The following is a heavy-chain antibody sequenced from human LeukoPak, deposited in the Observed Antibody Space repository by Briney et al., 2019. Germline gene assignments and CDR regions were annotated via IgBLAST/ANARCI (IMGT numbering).Heavy chain of an antibody. V-gene: IGHV3-30-3*01. CDR3: ARDGIVYYDILTGYYPTLDY. Sequence: GGSLRLSCAASGFTFSSYAMHWVRHAPGKGLEWVAVISYDGSNKYYADSVKGRFTISRDNSKNTLYLQMNSLRAEDTAVYYCARDGIVYYDILTGYYPTLDYWGQGTLVTVSS. CDR2: ISYDGSNK. CDR1: GFTFSSYA. D-gene: IGHD3-9*01. J-gene: IGHJ4*02.